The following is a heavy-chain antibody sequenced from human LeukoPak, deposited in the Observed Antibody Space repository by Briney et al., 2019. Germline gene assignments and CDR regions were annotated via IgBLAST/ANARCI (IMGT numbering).Heavy chain of an antibody. V-gene: IGHV1-18*01. CDR2: ISTQGGNT. D-gene: IGHD4-17*01. J-gene: IGHJ4*02. Sequence: GASVKVSCEASGYTLTSYGINWMRQAPGQGLEWMGWISTQGGNTNYAQKVQGRLTLTTDRSTNTAYMELRSLRSDDTAVYYCARGAYGDKWGQGTMGTVSS. CDR3: ARGAYGDK. CDR1: GYTLTSYG.